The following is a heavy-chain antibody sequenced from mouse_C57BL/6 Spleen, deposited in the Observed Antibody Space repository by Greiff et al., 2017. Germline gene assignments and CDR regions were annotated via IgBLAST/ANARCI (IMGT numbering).Heavy chain of an antibody. D-gene: IGHD2-2*01. CDR3: AREGDYGYEDYFDY. CDR1: GYSITSGYY. V-gene: IGHV3-6*01. Sequence: EVKLVESGPGLVKPSQSLSLTCSVTGYSITSGYYWNWIRQFPGNKLEWMGYISYDGSNNYNPSLKNRISITRDTSKNQFFLKLNSVTTEDTATYYCAREGDYGYEDYFDYWGQGTTLTVSS. CDR2: ISYDGSN. J-gene: IGHJ2*01.